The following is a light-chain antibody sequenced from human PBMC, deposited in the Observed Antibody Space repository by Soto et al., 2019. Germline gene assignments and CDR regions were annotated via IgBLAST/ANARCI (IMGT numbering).Light chain of an antibody. V-gene: IGKV1-39*01. CDR3: QQSYSTPIT. J-gene: IGKJ5*01. Sequence: DIQMTQSPSSLSASVGDEVTITCRASQSFSGFLNWYQQKPGKAPNLLIYAASTLQRGVPSRFSGSGSGTDFTLTISSLQPEDSATYYCQQSYSTPITFGQGTRLEIK. CDR2: AAS. CDR1: QSFSGF.